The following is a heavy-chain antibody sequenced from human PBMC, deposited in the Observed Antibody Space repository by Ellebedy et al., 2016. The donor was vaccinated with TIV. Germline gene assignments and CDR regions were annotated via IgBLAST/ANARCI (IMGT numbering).Heavy chain of an antibody. CDR1: GFTFSSYS. V-gene: IGHV3-21*01. CDR2: ISSSSSYI. D-gene: IGHD1-26*01. Sequence: PGGSLRLSCAASGFTFSSYSMNWVRQAQGKGLEWVSSISSSSSYIYYADSVKGRFTISRDNAKNSLYLQMNSLRAEDTAVYYCARDFGELPYYYYYGVDVWGQGTTVTVSS. CDR3: ARDFGELPYYYYYGVDV. J-gene: IGHJ6*02.